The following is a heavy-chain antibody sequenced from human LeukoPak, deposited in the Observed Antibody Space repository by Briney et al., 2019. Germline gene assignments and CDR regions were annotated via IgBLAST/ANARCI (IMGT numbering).Heavy chain of an antibody. CDR2: IYYSGST. CDR3: ARRERYFDSYFDH. D-gene: IGHD3-9*01. Sequence: PSETLSLTCTVSGGSISSYYWSWIRQPPGKGLEWIGYIYYSGSTNYNPSLKSRVTISVDTSKNQFSLKLSSVTAADTAVYYCARRERYFDSYFDHWGQGTLVTVSS. CDR1: GGSISSYY. V-gene: IGHV4-59*08. J-gene: IGHJ4*02.